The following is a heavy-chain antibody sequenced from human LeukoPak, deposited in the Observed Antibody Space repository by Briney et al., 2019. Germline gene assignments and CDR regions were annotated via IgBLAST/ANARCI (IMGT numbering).Heavy chain of an antibody. V-gene: IGHV4-34*01. Sequence: PSETLSLTCAVSGGSFSGYYWSWIRQPPGKGLEWIGEINHSGSTNYNPSLKSRVTISVDTSKNQFSLKLSSVTAADTAVYYCARVSSIVVVVAATNYFDYWGQGTLVTVSS. CDR2: INHSGST. J-gene: IGHJ4*02. CDR1: GGSFSGYY. CDR3: ARVSSIVVVVAATNYFDY. D-gene: IGHD2-15*01.